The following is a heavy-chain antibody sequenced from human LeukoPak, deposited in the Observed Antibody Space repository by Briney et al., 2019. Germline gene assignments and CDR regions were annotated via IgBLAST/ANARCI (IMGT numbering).Heavy chain of an antibody. CDR2: IKPDGSAV. V-gene: IGHV3-7*04. Sequence: GGSLRLSCAASGFTFSNYWMTWVRQAPGKGLEWVATIKPDGSAVYYLDSVGGRFTISRDNAKDSSSLQMNSLRVEDTAVYFCARDLDYWGQGTLVTVSS. CDR1: GFTFSNYW. CDR3: ARDLDY. J-gene: IGHJ4*02.